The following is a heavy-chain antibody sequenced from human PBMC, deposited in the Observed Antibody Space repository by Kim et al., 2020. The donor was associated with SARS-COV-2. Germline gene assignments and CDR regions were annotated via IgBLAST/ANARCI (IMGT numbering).Heavy chain of an antibody. CDR3: VKDFVDTSGWDFGVFDY. D-gene: IGHD6-19*01. J-gene: IGHJ4*01. Sequence: ASVKVSCKASGYTFTDYFIVWMRQAPGQGLEWMGRINPNSGGTDYARKFQGRVSLTRDTSINTAYMELRSLTSDDTAVYYCVKDFVDTSGWDFGVFDYWG. CDR2: INPNSGGT. CDR1: GYTFTDYF. V-gene: IGHV1-2*06.